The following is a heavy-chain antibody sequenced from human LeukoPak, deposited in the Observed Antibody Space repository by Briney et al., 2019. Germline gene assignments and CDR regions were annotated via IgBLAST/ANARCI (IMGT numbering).Heavy chain of an antibody. V-gene: IGHV1-2*02. CDR1: GYTFTSYG. CDR3: ARGGYYYDSSGPDYFDY. CDR2: INPNSGGT. J-gene: IGHJ4*02. Sequence: ASVKVSCKASGYTFTSYGISWVRQAPGQGLEWMGWINPNSGGTNYAQKFQGRVTMTRDTSISTAYMELSSLRSEDTAVYYCARGGYYYDSSGPDYFDYWGQGTLVTVSS. D-gene: IGHD3-22*01.